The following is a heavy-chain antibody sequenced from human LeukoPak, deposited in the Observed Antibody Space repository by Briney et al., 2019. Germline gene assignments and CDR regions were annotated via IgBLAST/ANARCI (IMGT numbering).Heavy chain of an antibody. Sequence: PGGSLRLSCAASGFTFSSYAMHWVRQAPGKGLEWVAVISSDGSDKYYADSVKGRSTISRDTSKNTLSLQMTSLRTGDTAMYYCTRPGIAAAGDYWGQGTLVTVSS. CDR3: TRPGIAAAGDY. D-gene: IGHD6-13*01. J-gene: IGHJ4*02. V-gene: IGHV3-30*03. CDR2: ISSDGSDK. CDR1: GFTFSSYA.